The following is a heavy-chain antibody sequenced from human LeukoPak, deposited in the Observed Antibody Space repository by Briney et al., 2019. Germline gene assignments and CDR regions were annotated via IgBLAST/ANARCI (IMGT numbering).Heavy chain of an antibody. CDR1: GFTFSSYA. CDR3: AGDRNSDWYSPLDY. V-gene: IGHV3-23*01. J-gene: IGHJ4*02. CDR2: ISGSGGST. D-gene: IGHD6-19*01. Sequence: TGGSLRLSCAASGFTFSSYAMSWVRQAPGKGLEWVSAISGSGGSTYYADSVKGRFTTSRDNSKNTLYLQMNSLRAEDTAVYYCAGDRNSDWYSPLDYWGQGSQVTVSP.